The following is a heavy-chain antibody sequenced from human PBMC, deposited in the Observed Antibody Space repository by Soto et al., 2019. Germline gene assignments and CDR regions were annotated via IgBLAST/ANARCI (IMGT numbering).Heavy chain of an antibody. CDR1: GGSISSRSYY. CDR3: ARQRTSVVTRDYFDV. CDR2: IYYSGSN. V-gene: IGHV4-39*01. J-gene: IGHJ4*02. Sequence: SETLSLTCTVTGGSISSRSYYWSWIRQPPGKGLEWIGNIYYSGSNYKNPSIRSRVSMSIYTNKDHFYLKLKSVTAADMAGYSCARQRTSVVTRDYFDVWGPGSLVTVSS. D-gene: IGHD2-21*02.